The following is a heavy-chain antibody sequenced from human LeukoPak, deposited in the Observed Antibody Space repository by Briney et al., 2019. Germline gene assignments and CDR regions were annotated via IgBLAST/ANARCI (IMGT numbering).Heavy chain of an antibody. J-gene: IGHJ4*02. V-gene: IGHV1-2*02. Sequence: ASVKVSCKASGYTFTGYYMHWVRRAPGQGLEWMGWVNPNSGGTNYAQKFQGRVTMTRDTSISAAYMELSRLRSDDTAVYYCARGPIAAAGTIDYWGQGTLVTVSS. D-gene: IGHD6-13*01. CDR3: ARGPIAAAGTIDY. CDR1: GYTFTGYY. CDR2: VNPNSGGT.